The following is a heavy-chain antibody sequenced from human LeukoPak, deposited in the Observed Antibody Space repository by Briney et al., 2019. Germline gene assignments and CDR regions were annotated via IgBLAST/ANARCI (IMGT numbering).Heavy chain of an antibody. J-gene: IGHJ4*02. CDR3: AKSSPPPLRY. V-gene: IGHV3-23*01. CDR1: GFIFSSHG. CDR2: ISPSGDIT. Sequence: PGGTLRLSCAASGFIFSSHGMNWVRQAPGKGLEWVSGISPSGDITYYPDSVKCRFTISRDNSKNTLYLQMNRLRAEDTAVYYCAKSSPPPLRYWGQGTLVTVSS.